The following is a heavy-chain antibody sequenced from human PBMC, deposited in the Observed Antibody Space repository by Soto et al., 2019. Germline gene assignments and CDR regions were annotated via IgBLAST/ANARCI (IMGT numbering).Heavy chain of an antibody. Sequence: QVQLVQSGAEVKKPGASVKVSCKASGYTFTGYYMHWVRQAPGQGLEWMGWINPNSGGTNYAQKFQGWVTMTRDTSISTAYMELSRLRSDDTAVYYCARGDSGAVAHGEAFDYWGQGTLVTVSS. D-gene: IGHD6-19*01. CDR1: GYTFTGYY. J-gene: IGHJ4*02. V-gene: IGHV1-2*04. CDR3: ARGDSGAVAHGEAFDY. CDR2: INPNSGGT.